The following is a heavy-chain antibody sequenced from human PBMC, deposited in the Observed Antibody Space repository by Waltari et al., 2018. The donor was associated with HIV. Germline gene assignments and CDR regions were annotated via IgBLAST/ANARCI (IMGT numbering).Heavy chain of an antibody. J-gene: IGHJ6*02. CDR2: IYYSGST. V-gene: IGHV4-39*01. CDR1: GGSISSSSYY. D-gene: IGHD4-4*01. CDR3: ARHLCPLQCLRDYYYGMDV. Sequence: QLQLQESGPGLVKPSETLSLTCTVSGGSISSSSYYWGWIRQPPGKGLEWIGSIYYSGSTYYNPSLKSRVTISVDTTKNQFSLKLSSVTAADTAVYYYARHLCPLQCLRDYYYGMDVWGQGTTVTVSS.